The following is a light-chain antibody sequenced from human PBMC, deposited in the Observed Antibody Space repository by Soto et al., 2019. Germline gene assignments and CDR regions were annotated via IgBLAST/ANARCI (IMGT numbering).Light chain of an antibody. CDR3: AAWDDNLNGPV. J-gene: IGLJ2*01. Sequence: QSVLTQPPSASGTPGQRVIISCSGSTSNIGSNTVNWYQQLPGTAPKLLIYSNNQRPSGVPDRFSGSKSGTSGSLAISGLQSEDEADYYCAAWDDNLNGPVFGGGTKLTVL. V-gene: IGLV1-44*01. CDR1: TSNIGSNT. CDR2: SNN.